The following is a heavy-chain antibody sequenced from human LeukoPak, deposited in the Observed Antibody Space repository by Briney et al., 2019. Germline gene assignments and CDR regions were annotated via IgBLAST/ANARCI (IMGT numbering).Heavy chain of an antibody. CDR1: GGSISSYY. V-gene: IGHV4-59*01. CDR3: ARSDIVATTPYWYFDL. D-gene: IGHD5-12*01. J-gene: IGHJ2*01. Sequence: IPSETLSLTCTVSGGSISSYYWSWIRQPPGKGLEWIGYIYYSGSTNYNPSLKSRVTISVDTSKNQFSLKLSSVTAADTAVYYCARSDIVATTPYWYFDLWGRGTLVTVSS. CDR2: IYYSGST.